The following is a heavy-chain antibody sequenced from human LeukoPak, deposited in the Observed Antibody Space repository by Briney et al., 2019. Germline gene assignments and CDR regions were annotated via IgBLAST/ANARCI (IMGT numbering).Heavy chain of an antibody. J-gene: IGHJ4*02. V-gene: IGHV3-73*01. CDR2: IRSKANSYAT. D-gene: IGHD6-13*01. Sequence: PGGSLRLSCAASGFTFSGSAMHWVRQASGEGLEWVGRIRSKANSYATAYAASVKGRFTISRDDSKNTAYLQMNSLKTEDTAVYYCTRQGIAAADWGQGTLVTVSS. CDR1: GFTFSGSA. CDR3: TRQGIAAAD.